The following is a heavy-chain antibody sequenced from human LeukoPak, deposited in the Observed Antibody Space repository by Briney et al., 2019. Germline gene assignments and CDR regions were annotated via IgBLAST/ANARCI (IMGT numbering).Heavy chain of an antibody. D-gene: IGHD6-13*01. CDR2: IRYDGSNK. J-gene: IGHJ4*02. CDR1: GFTFSSYG. V-gene: IGHV3-30*02. CDR3: ASWTEQLLSRFDY. Sequence: PGGSLRLSCAASGFTFSSYGMHWVRQAPGKGLEWVAFIRYDGSNKYYADSVKGRFTISRDNSKNTLYLQMNSLRAEDTAVYYCASWTEQLLSRFDYWGQGTLVTVSS.